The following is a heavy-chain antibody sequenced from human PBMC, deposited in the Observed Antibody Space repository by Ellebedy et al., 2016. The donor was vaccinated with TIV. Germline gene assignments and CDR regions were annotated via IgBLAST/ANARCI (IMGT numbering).Heavy chain of an antibody. D-gene: IGHD6-19*01. Sequence: MPSETLSLTCTVSGGSISSSSYYLGWIRQPPGKGLEWIGSIYYSGSTYYNPSLKSRVTIYVDTSKNQFSLKLSSVTAADTAVYYCARHIAVGIAVAATRWFDPWGQGTLVTVSS. CDR1: GGSISSSSYY. V-gene: IGHV4-39*01. J-gene: IGHJ5*02. CDR2: IYYSGST. CDR3: ARHIAVGIAVAATRWFDP.